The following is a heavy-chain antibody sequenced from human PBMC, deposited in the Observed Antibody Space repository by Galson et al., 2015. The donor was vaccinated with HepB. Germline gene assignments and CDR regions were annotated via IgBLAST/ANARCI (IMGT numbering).Heavy chain of an antibody. CDR2: IYYSGST. CDR1: GGSISSYY. Sequence: SETLSLTCTVSGGSISSYYWSWIRQPPGKGLEWIGYIYYSGSTNYNPSLKSRVTISVDTSKNQFSLKLSSVTAADTAVYYCARRSGTITMIELWGRGTLVTVSP. D-gene: IGHD3-22*01. V-gene: IGHV4-59*08. J-gene: IGHJ2*01. CDR3: ARRSGTITMIEL.